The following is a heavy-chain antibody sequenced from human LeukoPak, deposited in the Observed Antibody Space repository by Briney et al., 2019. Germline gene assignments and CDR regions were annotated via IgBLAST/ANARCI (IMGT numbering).Heavy chain of an antibody. D-gene: IGHD3-3*01. CDR1: SGSISSSNYF. J-gene: IGHJ3*02. V-gene: IGHV4-39*07. CDR3: ARTRDYYSPAFDI. CDR2: IYYVGNT. Sequence: SETLSLTCTVSSGSISSSNYFWGWNRQPPGKGLEWIGSIYYVGNTYYNPSLKSRVTISVDTSKNQFSLKLSSVTPAATAVYYCARTRDYYSPAFDIWGQGTVVAVSS.